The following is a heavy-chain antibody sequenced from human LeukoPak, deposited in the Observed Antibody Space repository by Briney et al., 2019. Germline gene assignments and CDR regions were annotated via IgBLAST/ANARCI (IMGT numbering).Heavy chain of an antibody. D-gene: IGHD1-26*01. CDR1: GYTFTGYY. V-gene: IGHV1-2*02. J-gene: IGHJ5*02. CDR3: AREKIVGVNNWFDP. Sequence: GASVKVSCGASGYTFTGYYMHWVRQAPGQGLEWMGWINPNSGGTNYAQKLQGRVTMTRDTSISTAYMELSRLRSDDTAVYYCAREKIVGVNNWFDPWGQGTLVTVSS. CDR2: INPNSGGT.